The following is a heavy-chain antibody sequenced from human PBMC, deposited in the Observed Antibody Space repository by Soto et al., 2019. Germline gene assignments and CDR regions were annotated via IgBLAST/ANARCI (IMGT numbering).Heavy chain of an antibody. CDR1: CGSVISGSYY. J-gene: IGHJ4*02. Sequence: SETLSLTCTFSCGSVISGSYYWSWIRQPPGKGLEWIGYIYYSGSTNYNPSLRSRVSISVDTPKNQFSLKLSSVTAADTAVYYCARAPYAVTIFGVGYYFDYWGQGALVTVSS. CDR2: IYYSGST. V-gene: IGHV4-61*01. CDR3: ARAPYAVTIFGVGYYFDY. D-gene: IGHD3-3*01.